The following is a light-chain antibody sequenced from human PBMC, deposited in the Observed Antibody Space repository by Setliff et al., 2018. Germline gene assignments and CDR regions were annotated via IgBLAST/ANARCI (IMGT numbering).Light chain of an antibody. Sequence: QSVLAQPPSVSGAPGQTVSISCTGSTSGFSVHWYQQLPGVAPKLIIWTNNIRSSGVPDRFSGSKSGTSASLVITGLQPEDEADYYCGAWDSSLNAVLFGGGTKVTVL. J-gene: IGLJ2*01. CDR1: TSGFS. CDR3: GAWDSSLNAVL. V-gene: IGLV1-40*01. CDR2: TNN.